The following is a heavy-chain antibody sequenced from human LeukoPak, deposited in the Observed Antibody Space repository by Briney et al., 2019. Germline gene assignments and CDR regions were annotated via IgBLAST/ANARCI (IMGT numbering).Heavy chain of an antibody. D-gene: IGHD3-10*01. V-gene: IGHV4-34*01. Sequence: PSETLSLTCAVYGGSFSGYYWTWIRQPPGEGLEWIGEINHSGSTNYNPSLKSRVTISVDTSKNQFSLKLSSVTAADTAVYYCARGGSDVLLWFGELSGPLSAFDIWGQGTMVTVSS. CDR3: ARGGSDVLLWFGELSGPLSAFDI. J-gene: IGHJ3*02. CDR1: GGSFSGYY. CDR2: INHSGST.